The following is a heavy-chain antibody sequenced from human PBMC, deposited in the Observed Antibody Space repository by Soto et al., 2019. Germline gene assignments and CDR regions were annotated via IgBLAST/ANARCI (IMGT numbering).Heavy chain of an antibody. CDR3: ARRPDYGDSPFDY. D-gene: IGHD4-17*01. J-gene: IGHJ4*02. Sequence: QVQLVQSGAEVKKPGSSVNVSCKASGGTFSSYAISWVRQAPGQGLEWMGGIIPIFGTANYAQKFQGRVPITADESTSPAYMELSSLRSEDTAVYYCARRPDYGDSPFDYWGQGTLVTVSS. V-gene: IGHV1-69*12. CDR1: GGTFSSYA. CDR2: IIPIFGTA.